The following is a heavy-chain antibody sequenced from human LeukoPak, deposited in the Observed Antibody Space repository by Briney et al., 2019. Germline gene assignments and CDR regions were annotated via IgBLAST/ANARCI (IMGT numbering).Heavy chain of an antibody. CDR2: IFHIGVT. CDR1: GGSISSDHW. J-gene: IGHJ4*02. D-gene: IGHD6-19*01. Sequence: SETLSLTCAVSGGSISSDHWWSWVRQPPGKSLEWIGEIFHIGVTNYKPSLKSRVSMSVDNSRHQFSLNLRSVTAADTAVYFCARQVVAVAGTGYFDYWGQGTLVTVSS. V-gene: IGHV4-4*02. CDR3: ARQVVAVAGTGYFDY.